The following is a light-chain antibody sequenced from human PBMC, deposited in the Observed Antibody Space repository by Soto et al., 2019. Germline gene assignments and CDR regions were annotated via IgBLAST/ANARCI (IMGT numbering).Light chain of an antibody. CDR3: AAWDDSLNGPV. V-gene: IGLV1-44*01. J-gene: IGLJ1*01. CDR1: SSNIGSNT. Sequence: QAVVTQPPSESGTPGQRVTISCSGSSSNIGSNTVNWYQQLPGTAPKLLIYSNNQRPSGVPDRFSGSKSGTSASLAISGLQSEDEADYYCAAWDDSLNGPVFGTGTKLTVL. CDR2: SNN.